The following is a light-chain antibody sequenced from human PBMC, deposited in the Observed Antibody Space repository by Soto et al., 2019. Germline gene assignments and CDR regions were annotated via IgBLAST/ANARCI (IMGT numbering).Light chain of an antibody. J-gene: IGLJ2*01. V-gene: IGLV1-51*01. CDR3: GAWDSSLSAGV. CDR2: DNT. Sequence: QSVLTQQPSGSAALGQKVTISCSGSSYNFGANYVSWYQQFPGTASKLLIYDNTKRPSGIPDRFSGSKSGTSATLGITGLQTGDEADYYCGAWDSSLSAGVFGGGTKVTVL. CDR1: SYNFGANY.